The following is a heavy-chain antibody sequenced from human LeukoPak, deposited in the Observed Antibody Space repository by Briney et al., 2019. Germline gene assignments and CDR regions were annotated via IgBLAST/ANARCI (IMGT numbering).Heavy chain of an antibody. V-gene: IGHV3-48*01. CDR3: ARDQYPYSSGWFDY. J-gene: IGHJ4*02. Sequence: PGGSLRLSCAASGFTFSSYSMNWVRQAPGKGLEWVSYISGSSSTIYYADSVKGRFTISRDNAKNSLYLQMNSLRAEDTAVYYCARDQYPYSSGWFDYWGQGTLVTVSS. CDR2: ISGSSSTI. CDR1: GFTFSSYS. D-gene: IGHD6-19*01.